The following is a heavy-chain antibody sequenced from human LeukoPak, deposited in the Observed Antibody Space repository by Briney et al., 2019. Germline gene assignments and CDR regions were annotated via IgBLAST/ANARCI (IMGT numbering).Heavy chain of an antibody. J-gene: IGHJ4*02. V-gene: IGHV3-74*01. Sequence: GGSLRLSCAASGFTFSSYWMHWVRQAPGKGLVWVSRINSDGSSTSYADSVKGRFTISRDNAKNTLYLQMNSLRAEDTAEYYCARGSGSSTPMFDYWGQGTLVTVSS. CDR2: INSDGSST. D-gene: IGHD1-26*01. CDR1: GFTFSSYW. CDR3: ARGSGSSTPMFDY.